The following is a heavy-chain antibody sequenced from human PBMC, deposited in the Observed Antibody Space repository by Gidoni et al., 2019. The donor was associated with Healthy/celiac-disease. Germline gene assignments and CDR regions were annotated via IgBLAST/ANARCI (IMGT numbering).Heavy chain of an antibody. J-gene: IGHJ5*02. D-gene: IGHD3-3*01. CDR2: IYPDDYDT. CDR1: GYGFTSYW. Sequence: EVQLVPSGAEVKKPGESLKISSRGSGYGFTSYWTGWVRQMPGKGLELMGIIYPDDYDTRYSPSFQGQVTISADKSISTAYLQWSSLKASDTAMYYCARRDFWSGTNWFDPWGQGTLVTVSS. V-gene: IGHV5-51*01. CDR3: ARRDFWSGTNWFDP.